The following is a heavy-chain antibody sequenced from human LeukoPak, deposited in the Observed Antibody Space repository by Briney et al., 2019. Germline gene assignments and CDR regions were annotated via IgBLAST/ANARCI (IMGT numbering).Heavy chain of an antibody. Sequence: SETLSLTCAVYGGSFCGYYWSWIRQPPGKGLEWIGEINHSGSTNYNPSLKSRVTISVDTSKNQFSLKLSSVTAADTAVYYCAALSVVVVISWFDPWGQGTLVTVSS. CDR1: GGSFCGYY. J-gene: IGHJ5*02. CDR3: AALSVVVVISWFDP. V-gene: IGHV4-34*01. CDR2: INHSGST. D-gene: IGHD3-22*01.